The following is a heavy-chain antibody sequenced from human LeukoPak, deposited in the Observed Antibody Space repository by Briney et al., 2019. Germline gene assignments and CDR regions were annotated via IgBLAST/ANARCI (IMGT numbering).Heavy chain of an antibody. CDR1: GGSISSHY. Sequence: SETLSLTCTVSGGSISSHYWSWIRQPPGKGLEWIGYIYYSGSTNYNPSLKSRVTISVDTSKNQFSLKLSSVTAADTAVYYCARGYNPNWFDPWGREPWSPSPQ. D-gene: IGHD1-14*01. CDR2: IYYSGST. CDR3: ARGYNPNWFDP. J-gene: IGHJ5*02. V-gene: IGHV4-59*11.